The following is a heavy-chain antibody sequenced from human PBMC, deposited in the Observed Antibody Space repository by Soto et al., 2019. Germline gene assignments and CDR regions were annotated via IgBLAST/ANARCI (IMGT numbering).Heavy chain of an antibody. CDR1: GDSVSSNSAA. J-gene: IGHJ6*02. Sequence: PSQTLSLTCAISGDSVSSNSAAWNWIRQSPSRGLEWLGRTYYRSKWYNDYAVSVKSRITINPDTSKNQFSLQLNSVTPEDTAVYYCAREDRIAAAGTKYYYYYYGMDVRAQRTTVTVSS. CDR3: AREDRIAAAGTKYYYYYYGMDV. D-gene: IGHD6-13*01. CDR2: TYYRSKWYN. V-gene: IGHV6-1*01.